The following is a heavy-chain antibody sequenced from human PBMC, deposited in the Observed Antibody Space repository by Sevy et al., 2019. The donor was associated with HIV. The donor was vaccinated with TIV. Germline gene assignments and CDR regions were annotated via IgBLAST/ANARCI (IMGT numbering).Heavy chain of an antibody. V-gene: IGHV3-7*01. Sequence: GGSLRLSCAASAFTFSSYWMSWVRQAPGKGLEWVANIKQDGSEKYYVDSVKGRFTISRDNAKNSLYLQMNSLRAEDTAVYYCARDGEGYLGRGSTTAAFDIWGQGTMVTVSS. D-gene: IGHD2-21*01. J-gene: IGHJ3*02. CDR2: IKQDGSEK. CDR1: AFTFSSYW. CDR3: ARDGEGYLGRGSTTAAFDI.